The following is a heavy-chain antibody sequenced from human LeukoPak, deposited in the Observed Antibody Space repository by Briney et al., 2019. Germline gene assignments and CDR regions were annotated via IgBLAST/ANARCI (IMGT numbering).Heavy chain of an antibody. V-gene: IGHV3-23*01. CDR2: ISGSGGST. J-gene: IGHJ4*02. CDR3: AKPVLRYFDWSDY. CDR1: GFTFSSYA. D-gene: IGHD3-9*01. Sequence: GGSLRLSCAASGFTFSSYAMSWVRQAPGKGLEWVSAISGSGGSTYYADSVKGRFSISRDNSKNTLYLQMNSLRAEDTAVYYCAKPVLRYFDWSDYWGQGTLVTVSS.